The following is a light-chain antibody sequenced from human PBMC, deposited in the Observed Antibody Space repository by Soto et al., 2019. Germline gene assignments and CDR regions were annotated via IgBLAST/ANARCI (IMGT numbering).Light chain of an antibody. V-gene: IGKV3-15*01. CDR3: QQYHIWPPWT. CDR1: QSIRSN. CDR2: GAS. J-gene: IGKJ1*01. Sequence: EIVMTQSPDTLSVSPGEGATLSCRVSQSIRSNLAWYQQRPGQAPRLLMYGASTRADGIPARFTGIGSGTEFTLTISSLQSEDFAVYYCQQYHIWPPWTSGQGTKVELK.